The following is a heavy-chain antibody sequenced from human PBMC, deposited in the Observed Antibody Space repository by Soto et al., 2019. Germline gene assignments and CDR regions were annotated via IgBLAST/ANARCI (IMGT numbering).Heavy chain of an antibody. CDR2: IYHSGST. J-gene: IGHJ6*02. D-gene: IGHD1-26*01. V-gene: IGHV4-4*02. CDR3: ARETGYGGSYTFSMDV. CDR1: SGSISSSNW. Sequence: PSETLSLTCAVSSGSISSSNWWSWVRQPPGKGLEWIGEIYHSGSTNYNPSLKSRVTISVDKSKNQFSLKLSSVTAADTAVYYCARETGYGGSYTFSMDVWGQGTTVTVSS.